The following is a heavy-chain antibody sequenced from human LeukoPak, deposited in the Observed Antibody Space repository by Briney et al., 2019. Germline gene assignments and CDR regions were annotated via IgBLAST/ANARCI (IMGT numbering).Heavy chain of an antibody. CDR3: ARSRYDRSGYLY. Sequence: SVKVSCKASGGTFSSYAISWVRQAPGQGLEWMGRIIPILGIANYAQKFQGRVTITADKSTSTAYMELSSLRSEDTAVYYCARSRYDRSGYLYWGQGTLVTVSS. D-gene: IGHD3-22*01. J-gene: IGHJ4*02. V-gene: IGHV1-69*04. CDR1: GGTFSSYA. CDR2: IIPILGIA.